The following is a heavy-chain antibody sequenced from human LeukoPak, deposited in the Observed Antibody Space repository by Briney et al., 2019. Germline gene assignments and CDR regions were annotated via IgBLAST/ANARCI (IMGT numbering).Heavy chain of an antibody. CDR3: AKEVGAES. V-gene: IGHV3-7*05. J-gene: IGHJ4*02. D-gene: IGHD1-26*01. CDR2: LNQDGSDQ. Sequence: PGGSLRLSCAASGSSFSDYWMTWVRQAPGKGLEWVANLNQDGSDQYYVDSVEGRFTISRDNAKNSLYLQMDSLRVEDTAVYFCAKEVGAESWGQGTLVTVSS. CDR1: GSSFSDYW.